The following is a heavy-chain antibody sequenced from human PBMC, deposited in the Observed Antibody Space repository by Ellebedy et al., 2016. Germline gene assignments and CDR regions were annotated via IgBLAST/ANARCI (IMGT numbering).Heavy chain of an antibody. CDR2: ISYDGSNK. CDR1: GFTFSSYA. J-gene: IGHJ2*01. CDR3: AREERCSSTSCYTGNWDWYFDL. V-gene: IGHV3-30-3*01. D-gene: IGHD2-2*02. Sequence: GGSLRLXCAASGFTFSSYAMHWVRQAPGKGLEWVAVISYDGSNKYYADSVKGRFTISRDNSKNTLYLQMNSLRAEDTAVYYCAREERCSSTSCYTGNWDWYFDLWGRGTLVTVSS.